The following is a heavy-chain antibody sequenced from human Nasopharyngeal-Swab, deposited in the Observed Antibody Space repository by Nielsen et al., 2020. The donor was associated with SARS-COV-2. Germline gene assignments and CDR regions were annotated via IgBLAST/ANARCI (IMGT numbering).Heavy chain of an antibody. CDR1: GFTFTSSA. Sequence: SVKVSCKASGFTFTSSAVQWVRQARGQRFEWIGWIVVGSGNTNYAQKSQERVTITRDMSTSTAYMELSSLRSEDTAVYYCAGGYCSGGSCYPPEGYWGQGTLVTVSS. CDR2: IVVGSGNT. J-gene: IGHJ4*02. V-gene: IGHV1-58*01. D-gene: IGHD2-15*01. CDR3: AGGYCSGGSCYPPEGY.